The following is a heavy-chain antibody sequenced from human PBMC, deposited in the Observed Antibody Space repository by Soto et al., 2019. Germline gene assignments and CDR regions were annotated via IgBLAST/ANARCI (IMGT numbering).Heavy chain of an antibody. CDR2: ISYEGSNT. J-gene: IGHJ6*02. CDR3: ARVTPGNNLYYFSGLDF. D-gene: IGHD1-1*01. V-gene: IGHV3-30-3*01. Sequence: LRLSCVASGFTFDTYGIHWVRQAPGKGLQWVALISYEGSNTYYADSVRGRFTISRDNSKNTLYLQMNTLRPEDTGVYYCARVTPGNNLYYFSGLDFWGQGTSVTVSS. CDR1: GFTFDTYG.